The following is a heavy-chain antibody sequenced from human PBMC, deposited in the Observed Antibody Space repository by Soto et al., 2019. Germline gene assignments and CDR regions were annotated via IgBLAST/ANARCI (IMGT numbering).Heavy chain of an antibody. CDR1: GFTFSRYG. CDR3: AKDAVGYNGEWDCFDV. V-gene: IGHV3-30*18. D-gene: IGHD3-10*01. Sequence: AGGALRLSCAASGFTFSRYGMHWVRQAPCKGLEGVAVISYDGSSTNYADSVKGRFTVSRDDSKSTLYLQMSGLRVDDTALYYCAKDAVGYNGEWDCFDVWGQGTLVTVSS. CDR2: ISYDGSST. J-gene: IGHJ5*02.